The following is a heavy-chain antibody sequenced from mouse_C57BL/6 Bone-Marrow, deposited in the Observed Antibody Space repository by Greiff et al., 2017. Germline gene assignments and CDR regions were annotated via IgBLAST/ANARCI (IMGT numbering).Heavy chain of an antibody. J-gene: IGHJ2*01. V-gene: IGHV1-15*01. Sequence: QVQLQQSGAELVRPGASVTLSCKASGYTFTDYEMHWVKQTPVHGLEWIGAIDPETGGTAYNQKFKGKAILTADKSSSIAYMELRSLTSEDSAVYYCTRGGAMVTTNYWGQGTTLTVSS. D-gene: IGHD2-2*01. CDR1: GYTFTDYE. CDR3: TRGGAMVTTNY. CDR2: IDPETGGT.